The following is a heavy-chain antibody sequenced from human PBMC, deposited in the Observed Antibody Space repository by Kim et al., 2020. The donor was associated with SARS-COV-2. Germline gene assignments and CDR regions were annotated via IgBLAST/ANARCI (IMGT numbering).Heavy chain of an antibody. CDR2: ISGSGGST. D-gene: IGHD3-10*01. Sequence: GGSLRLSCAASGFTFSSYAMSWVRQAPGKGLEWVSAISGSGGSTYYADSVKGRFTISRDNSKNTLYLQMNSLRAEDTAVYYCAKDESEPLWFGELLQKNPPQWFDIWGQGTLVTVSP. CDR3: AKDESEPLWFGELLQKNPPQWFDI. V-gene: IGHV3-23*01. CDR1: GFTFSSYA. J-gene: IGHJ5*02.